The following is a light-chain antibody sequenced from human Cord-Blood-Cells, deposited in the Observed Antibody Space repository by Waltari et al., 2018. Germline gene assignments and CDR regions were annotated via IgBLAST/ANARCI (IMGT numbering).Light chain of an antibody. V-gene: IGKV1-17*03. CDR1: QGISNY. Sequence: DFQMTQSPSPMSASVGDRVTITCRASQGISNYLAWFQQKPGKVPKHLIYAASSLQSGVPSRFSGSGSGTEFTLTISSLQPEDFATYYCLQHNSYPTFGQGTKVEIK. J-gene: IGKJ1*01. CDR3: LQHNSYPT. CDR2: AAS.